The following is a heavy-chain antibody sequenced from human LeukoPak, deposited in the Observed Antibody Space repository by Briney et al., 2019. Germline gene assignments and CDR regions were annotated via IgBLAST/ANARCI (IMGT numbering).Heavy chain of an antibody. V-gene: IGHV5-51*01. CDR3: ARQGVAVAGTLWLDP. J-gene: IGHJ5*02. Sequence: GESLKISCRGSGYTFENYWIAWVRQLPGQGLDWMGIIYPDDSDTTYNPSFEGHVTISVDKSIKTAYLQWDSLEASDTAIYYCARQGVAVAGTLWLDPWGQGTLVTVPS. CDR1: GYTFENYW. CDR2: IYPDDSDT. D-gene: IGHD6-19*01.